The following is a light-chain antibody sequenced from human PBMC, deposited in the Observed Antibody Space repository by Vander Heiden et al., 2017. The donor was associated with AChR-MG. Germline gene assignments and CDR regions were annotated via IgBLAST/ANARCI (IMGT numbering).Light chain of an antibody. Sequence: QSALTPPASVSGSPGQSTTISCTGTSRDVGSYNLVSWYQQHPGKAPKLMIYEGSKRPSGVSNRFSGSKSGNTASLTISGLQAEDEADYYCCSYAGSSTFLYVFGTGTKVTVL. CDR3: CSYAGSSTFLYV. CDR2: EGS. J-gene: IGLJ1*01. CDR1: SRDVGSYNL. V-gene: IGLV2-23*03.